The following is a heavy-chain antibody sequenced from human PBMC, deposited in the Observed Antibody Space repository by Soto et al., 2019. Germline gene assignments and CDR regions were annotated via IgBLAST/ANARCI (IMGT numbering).Heavy chain of an antibody. V-gene: IGHV3-30-3*01. D-gene: IGHD1-26*01. CDR2: ISYDGSNK. CDR3: ARVSGWELLYYFDY. Sequence: GGSLRLSCAASGFTFSSYAMHWVRQAPGKGLEWVAVISYDGSNKYYADSVKGRFTISRDNSKNTLYLQMNSLRAEDTAVYYCARVSGWELLYYFDYWGQGTLVTVSS. J-gene: IGHJ4*02. CDR1: GFTFSSYA.